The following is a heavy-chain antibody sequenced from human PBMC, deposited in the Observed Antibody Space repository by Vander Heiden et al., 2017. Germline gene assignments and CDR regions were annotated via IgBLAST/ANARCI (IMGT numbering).Heavy chain of an antibody. J-gene: IGHJ5*02. D-gene: IGHD2-21*01. CDR3: ARGDWVT. V-gene: IGHV4-34*01. Sequence: VQLQQLGAGILKLSETLSLTCAVYGVSISGYDWSWIRQPPGKGREWIGEINHSGSTNYNPSLKSRVTISVDTSKNQFSLKLSSVTAADTAVYYCARGDWVTWGQGTLVTVSS. CDR2: INHSGST. CDR1: GVSISGYD.